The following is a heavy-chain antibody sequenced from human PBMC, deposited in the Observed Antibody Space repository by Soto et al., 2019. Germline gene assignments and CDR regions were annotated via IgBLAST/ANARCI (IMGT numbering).Heavy chain of an antibody. D-gene: IGHD6-19*01. CDR3: ARGDSGWDFDY. V-gene: IGHV1-8*01. J-gene: IGHJ4*02. CDR1: GYTFTSYD. CDR2: MNPNSGNT. Sequence: QVQLVQSGAEVKKPGASVKVSCKASGYTFTSYDINWVRQATGQGLEWMGWMNPNSGNTGYAQKFQGRVTMTRNTTKSAADRALSSLSSEDTAVYYWARGDSGWDFDYWGQGTLVTVSS.